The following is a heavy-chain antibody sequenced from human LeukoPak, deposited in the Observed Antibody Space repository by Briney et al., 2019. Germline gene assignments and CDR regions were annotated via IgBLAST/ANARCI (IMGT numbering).Heavy chain of an antibody. CDR3: ARGQRGAFDT. Sequence: GGSLRLSCVVSGFTVSNNYMSWVRQAPGKGLEWVLSISSSSSYIYYADSVKGRFTISRDNAKNSLYLQMNSLRAEDTAVYYCARGQRGAFDTWGQGTMVTVSS. CDR1: GFTVSNNY. J-gene: IGHJ3*02. CDR2: ISSSSSYI. D-gene: IGHD5-24*01. V-gene: IGHV3-21*01.